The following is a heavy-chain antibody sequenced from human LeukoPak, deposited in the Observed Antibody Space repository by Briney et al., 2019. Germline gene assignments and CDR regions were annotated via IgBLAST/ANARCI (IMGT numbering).Heavy chain of an antibody. V-gene: IGHV1-18*01. Sequence: GASVTVSCKAPGYTFTNYGLNWVRQAPGQGLEWMGWISPYNGNTDYAQKLQGRLSMTTDTSTSTASMELRSLTSDDTALYYCARDSTSGWYSSGNDAFDIWGQGTMVTVSS. CDR2: ISPYNGNT. J-gene: IGHJ3*02. CDR3: ARDSTSGWYSSGNDAFDI. CDR1: GYTFTNYG. D-gene: IGHD6-19*01.